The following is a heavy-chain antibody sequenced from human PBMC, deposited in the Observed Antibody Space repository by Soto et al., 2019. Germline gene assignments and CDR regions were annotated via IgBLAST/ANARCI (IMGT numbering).Heavy chain of an antibody. CDR1: ASGFSIVW. CDR2: LKPNSFGGTT. J-gene: IGHJ4*02. Sequence: EVQLVESGGGLLSRGGPLPLPGAPPASGFSIVWWSGFRQAPGKGLEGVAQLKPNSFGGTTDYTPPVKGRFTISRDDSKDTLYLQMNSLKTEDTAVYYCTTYSTQTFCDGGPCYSVQTKIHDSWGQGILVTVSS. CDR3: TTYSTQTFCDGGPCYSVQTKIHDS. D-gene: IGHD2-15*01. V-gene: IGHV3-15*01.